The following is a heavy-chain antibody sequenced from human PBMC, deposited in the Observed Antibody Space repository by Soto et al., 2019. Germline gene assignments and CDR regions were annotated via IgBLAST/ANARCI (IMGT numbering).Heavy chain of an antibody. CDR3: ARAGYCSGGTCFHGNCDY. J-gene: IGHJ4*02. CDR1: GYTFTTYY. D-gene: IGHD2-15*01. V-gene: IGHV1-46*01. CDR2: INPNGGST. Sequence: QVQLVQSGAEVKRPGASVKVSCKASGYTFTTYYMHWVRQAPGQVLVWLGIINPNGGSTTDAQKFQGRVTMTRDTSTSTVYLELSSLRSEDTAVYYCARAGYCSGGTCFHGNCDYWGQGTLVTVSA.